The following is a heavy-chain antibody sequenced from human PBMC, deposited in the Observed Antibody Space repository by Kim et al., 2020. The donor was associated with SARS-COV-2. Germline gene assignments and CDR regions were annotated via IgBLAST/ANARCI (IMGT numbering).Heavy chain of an antibody. D-gene: IGHD3-10*01. CDR1: GFTFNTYT. V-gene: IGHV3-21*01. CDR2: ITVSSIHI. Sequence: GGSLRLSCAASGFTFNTYTMDWVRQAPGKGLEWVSSITVSSIHIYYADSVKGRFTISRDNARNSVYLQMNSLRVDDTAIYYCARGWFGQVGDYWGQGARVTVSS. J-gene: IGHJ4*02. CDR3: ARGWFGQVGDY.